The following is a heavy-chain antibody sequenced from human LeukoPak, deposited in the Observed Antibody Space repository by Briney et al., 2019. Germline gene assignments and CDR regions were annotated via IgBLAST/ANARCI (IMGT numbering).Heavy chain of an antibody. D-gene: IGHD3-3*01. Sequence: ASVKVSCKASGYTFTSYGISWVRQAPGQGLEWMGWISAYNGNTNYAQKLQGRVTMTTDTSTSTAYMELRSLRSDDTAVYYCARDAIFGVVRRDSWFDPWGQGTLVTVSS. CDR2: ISAYNGNT. V-gene: IGHV1-18*01. J-gene: IGHJ5*02. CDR3: ARDAIFGVVRRDSWFDP. CDR1: GYTFTSYG.